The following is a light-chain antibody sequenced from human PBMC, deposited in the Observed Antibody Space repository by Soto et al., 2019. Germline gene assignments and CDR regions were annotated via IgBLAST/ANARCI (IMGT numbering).Light chain of an antibody. V-gene: IGKV3-20*01. CDR1: QSVNNNY. Sequence: EIVLTQSPGTLSLSPGERATLSCRASQSVNNNYLGWYQQKPGQAPRLLIFGASNRATGIPDRFSGSGSGTDFTLTISRLEPEDFAVYYCQQYGSSPYTLGQGTKVDLK. CDR2: GAS. J-gene: IGKJ2*01. CDR3: QQYGSSPYT.